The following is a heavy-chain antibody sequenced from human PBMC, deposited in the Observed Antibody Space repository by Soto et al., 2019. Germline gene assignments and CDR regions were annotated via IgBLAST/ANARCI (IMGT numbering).Heavy chain of an antibody. CDR2: IYYSGST. D-gene: IGHD3-22*01. CDR1: GGSISSGDYY. V-gene: IGHV4-30-4*01. CDR3: ARIDYYDSSGYSYFDY. J-gene: IGHJ4*02. Sequence: SETLSLTCTVSGGSISSGDYYWSWIRQPPGKGLEWIGYIYYSGSTYYNPSLKSRVTISVDTSKNQFSLKLSSVTAADTAVYYCARIDYYDSSGYSYFDYWGQGTLVTVSS.